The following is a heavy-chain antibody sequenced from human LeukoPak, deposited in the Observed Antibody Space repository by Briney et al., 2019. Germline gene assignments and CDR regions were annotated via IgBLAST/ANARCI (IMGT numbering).Heavy chain of an antibody. J-gene: IGHJ3*02. CDR3: ARGIDYYGSGSDSADDAFDI. D-gene: IGHD3-10*01. CDR1: GGSISSYY. Sequence: SETLSLTCTVSGGSISSYYWSWIRQPAGKGLEWIGRIYTSGSTNYNPSLKSRVTMSVDTSKNQFSLKLSSVTAADTAVYYCARGIDYYGSGSDSADDAFDIWGQGTMVTVSS. V-gene: IGHV4-4*07. CDR2: IYTSGST.